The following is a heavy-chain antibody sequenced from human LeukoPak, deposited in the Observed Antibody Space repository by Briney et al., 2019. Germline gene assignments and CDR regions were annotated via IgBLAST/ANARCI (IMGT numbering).Heavy chain of an antibody. CDR3: AKDTRKRSRLHDAFDI. J-gene: IGHJ3*02. CDR2: ISWNSGSI. D-gene: IGHD4-17*01. V-gene: IGHV3-9*01. Sequence: GGSLRLSCAASGFTFYDYAMHWVRHAPGKGLEWVSGISWNSGSIDYADSVKGRFTISRDNAKNSLYLQMNSLRPEDTALYYCAKDTRKRSRLHDAFDIWGQGTMVTVSS. CDR1: GFTFYDYA.